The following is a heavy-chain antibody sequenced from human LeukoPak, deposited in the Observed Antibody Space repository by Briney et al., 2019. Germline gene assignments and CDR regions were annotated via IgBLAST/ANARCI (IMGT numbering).Heavy chain of an antibody. CDR2: ISSSGRYI. Sequence: GGSLRLSCAASGFTFSDYSLNWVRQAPGRGLEWVSFISSSGRYIHDADSVKGRFNISRDNAKNSLYLQMNSLRAEDTAVYYCARVERAVVVPSSNWGQGTLVTVSS. D-gene: IGHD2-15*01. J-gene: IGHJ4*02. CDR1: GFTFSDYS. CDR3: ARVERAVVVPSSN. V-gene: IGHV3-21*01.